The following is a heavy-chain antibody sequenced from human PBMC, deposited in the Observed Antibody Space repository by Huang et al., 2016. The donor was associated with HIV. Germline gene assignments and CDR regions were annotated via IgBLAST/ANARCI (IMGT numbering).Heavy chain of an antibody. CDR3: AKDGADEEWDIDY. J-gene: IGHJ4*02. D-gene: IGHD1-26*01. Sequence: VPLVESGGGVVQPGRSLRLACAASGFSFSTYGLHWVLQAPGKGLEWVAVISYDGSNKYYAHSVKGRFTISRDTYENKVYLQMNSLRHEDTAVYYCAKDGADEEWDIDYWGQGTLVTVSS. CDR1: GFSFSTYG. CDR2: ISYDGSNK. V-gene: IGHV3-30*18.